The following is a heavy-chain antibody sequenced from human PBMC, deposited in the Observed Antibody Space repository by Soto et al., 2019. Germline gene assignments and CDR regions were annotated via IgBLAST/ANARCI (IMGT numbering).Heavy chain of an antibody. CDR1: GFTFSNYG. D-gene: IGHD3-3*01. Sequence: QVQLVESGGGVVQPGRSLRLSCAASGFTFSNYGMHWVRQAPGKGLEWVAVIWYDGNNKYYADSVKGRFTISRDNSKNTLYLEMNNLRAEYTAVYYCARDLSYLEWNYYGMDVWGQGTTVTVSS. CDR2: IWYDGNNK. V-gene: IGHV3-33*01. CDR3: ARDLSYLEWNYYGMDV. J-gene: IGHJ6*02.